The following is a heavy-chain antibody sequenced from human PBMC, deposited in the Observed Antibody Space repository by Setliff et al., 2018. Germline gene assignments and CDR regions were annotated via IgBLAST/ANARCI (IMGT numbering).Heavy chain of an antibody. Sequence: GGSLRLSCAASGFTFSDYWMTWVRLAPGKGLEWVANIKPDGNEKNYVDSVKGRFTISRDNGENSLSLQMNSLRVEDTAVYYCARGYTGDFHWGQGMLVTVSS. D-gene: IGHD7-27*01. V-gene: IGHV3-7*01. CDR3: ARGYTGDFH. CDR2: IKPDGNEK. J-gene: IGHJ4*02. CDR1: GFTFSDYW.